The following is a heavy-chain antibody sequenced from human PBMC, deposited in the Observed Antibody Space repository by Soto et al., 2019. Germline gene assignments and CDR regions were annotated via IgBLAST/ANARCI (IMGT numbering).Heavy chain of an antibody. J-gene: IGHJ4*02. CDR1: GFTFDDYA. CDR3: AKDRRPSEFDY. V-gene: IGHV3-9*01. CDR2: ISLNSGSI. Sequence: PGGSLRLSCAASGFTFDDYAMHWVRQAPGKGLEWVSGISLNSGSIGYADSVKGRFTISRDNAKNSLYLQMNSLRAEDTALYYCAKDRRPSEFDYWGQGTLVTSPQ.